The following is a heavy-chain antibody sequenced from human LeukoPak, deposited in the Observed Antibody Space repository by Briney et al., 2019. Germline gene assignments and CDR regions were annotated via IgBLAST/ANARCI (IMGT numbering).Heavy chain of an antibody. Sequence: QPGGSLRLSCAASGFTFSSYGMHWVRQAPGKGLEWVAVISYDGSNKYYADSVKGRFTISRDNSKNTLYLQMNSLRAEDTAVYYCASRDSSSWSYDYWGQGTLVTVSS. CDR1: GFTFSSYG. J-gene: IGHJ4*02. CDR3: ASRDSSSWSYDY. D-gene: IGHD6-13*01. V-gene: IGHV3-30*19. CDR2: ISYDGSNK.